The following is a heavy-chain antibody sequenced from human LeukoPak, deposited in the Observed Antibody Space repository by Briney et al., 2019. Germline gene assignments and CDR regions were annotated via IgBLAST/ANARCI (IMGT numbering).Heavy chain of an antibody. J-gene: IGHJ6*02. Sequence: PGGSLRLSCAASGFTFSSYEMNWVRQAPGKGLEWVSSISSSSSYIYYADSVKGRFTISRDNAKNSLYLQMNSLRAEDTAVYYCARDLRFLEWSTRVYYYGMDVWGQGTTVTVSS. CDR3: ARDLRFLEWSTRVYYYGMDV. V-gene: IGHV3-21*01. CDR1: GFTFSSYE. D-gene: IGHD3-3*01. CDR2: ISSSSSYI.